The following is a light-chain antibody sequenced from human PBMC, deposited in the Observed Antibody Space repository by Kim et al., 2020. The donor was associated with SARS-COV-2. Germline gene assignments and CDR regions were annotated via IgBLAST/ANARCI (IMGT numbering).Light chain of an antibody. J-gene: IGKJ4*01. CDR3: QQRSNWPS. CDR2: DAS. Sequence: ALYPGERATLSCRASQSVGTYLAWYQQKPGQAPRPLIFDASDRAPGVPARFSGSGSGTDFTLNIDNLEPEDFAVYYCQQRSNWPSFGGGTKVDIK. CDR1: QSVGTY. V-gene: IGKV3-11*01.